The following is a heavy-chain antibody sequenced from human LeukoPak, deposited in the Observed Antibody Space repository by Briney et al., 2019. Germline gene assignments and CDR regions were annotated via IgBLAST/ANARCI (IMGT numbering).Heavy chain of an antibody. CDR3: ARGVRGYGGDL. CDR1: GGSFRGYY. CDR2: INHSGST. J-gene: IGHJ5*02. V-gene: IGHV4-34*01. D-gene: IGHD4-23*01. Sequence: SETLSLTCAVYGGSFRGYYWSWIRQPPGKGLEWIGEINHSGSTNYNPSLKSRVTISVDTSKHQFSLKLSSVTAADTAVHYCARGVRGYGGDLWGQGTLVTVSS.